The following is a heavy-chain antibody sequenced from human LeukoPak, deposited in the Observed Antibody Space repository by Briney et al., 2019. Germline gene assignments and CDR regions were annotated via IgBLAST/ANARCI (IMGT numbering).Heavy chain of an antibody. Sequence: SLRLSCVASGFTFDDLAMHWVGQVPGKGLKGGSGIGWNGGRPPFSGSVKGRFNTSRDTHKHSLYLPMNSLRAADTAFYYCANDRGTLLRGGSWGMDVWGQGTTVTVSS. D-gene: IGHD3-16*01. J-gene: IGHJ6*02. V-gene: IGHV3-9*01. CDR1: GFTFDDLA. CDR2: IGWNGGRP. CDR3: ANDRGTLLRGGSWGMDV.